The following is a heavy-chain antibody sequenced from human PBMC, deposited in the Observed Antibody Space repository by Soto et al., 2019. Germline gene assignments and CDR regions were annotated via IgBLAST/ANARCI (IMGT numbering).Heavy chain of an antibody. V-gene: IGHV3-23*01. J-gene: IGHJ6*02. Sequence: EVQLLESGGGLVQPGGSLRLSCAASGFPLSTYGMTWVRQAPGKGLERVSALTGTGENTYYVDSVKGRFTSSRDNSKNMLYLQVNSLRVEDTAVYYCARIRGYWYGLDVWGQGTTVTVSS. CDR3: ARIRGYWYGLDV. CDR2: LTGTGENT. CDR1: GFPLSTYG.